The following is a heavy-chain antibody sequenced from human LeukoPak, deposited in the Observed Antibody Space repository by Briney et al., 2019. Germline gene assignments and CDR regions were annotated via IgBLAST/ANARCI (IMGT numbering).Heavy chain of an antibody. Sequence: GGSLRLSCAASGFTFSSYWMSWVRQAPGKGLEWVANIKQDASEKYYVDSVKGRFTISRDNAKNSLYLQMNSLRAEDTAVYYCAKSLSSRGVIIPKTSRYFDYWGQGTLVTVSS. CDR2: IKQDASEK. CDR1: GFTFSSYW. V-gene: IGHV3-7*01. CDR3: AKSLSSRGVIIPKTSRYFDY. D-gene: IGHD3-10*01. J-gene: IGHJ4*02.